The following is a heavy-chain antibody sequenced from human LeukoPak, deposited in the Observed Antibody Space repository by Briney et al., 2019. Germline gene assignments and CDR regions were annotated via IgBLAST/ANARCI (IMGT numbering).Heavy chain of an antibody. V-gene: IGHV3-48*03. J-gene: IGHJ4*02. CDR2: ISSSGSTI. CDR3: ARVELAAAGPVDY. Sequence: GGSLRLSCAASGFTFSSYAMSWVRQAPGKGLEWVSYISSSGSTIYYADSVKGRFTISRDNAKNSLYLQMNSLRAEDTAVYYCARVELAAAGPVDYWGQGTLVTVSS. CDR1: GFTFSSYA. D-gene: IGHD6-13*01.